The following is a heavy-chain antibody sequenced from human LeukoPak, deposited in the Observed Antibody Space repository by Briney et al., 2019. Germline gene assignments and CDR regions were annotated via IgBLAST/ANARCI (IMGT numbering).Heavy chain of an antibody. V-gene: IGHV3-74*01. CDR3: AKFALRYCSGGSCHPFDY. CDR1: GFTFSSYW. Sequence: GGSLRLSCAASGFTFSSYWMHWVRQAPGKGLVWVSRINSDGSSTSYADSVRGRFSISRDNAKNTLYLQMNSLRAEDTAVYYCAKFALRYCSGGSCHPFDYWGQGTLVTVSS. CDR2: INSDGSST. D-gene: IGHD2-15*01. J-gene: IGHJ4*02.